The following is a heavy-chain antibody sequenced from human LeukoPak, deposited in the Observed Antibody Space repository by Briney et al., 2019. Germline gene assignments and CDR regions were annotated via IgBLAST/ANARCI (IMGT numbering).Heavy chain of an antibody. CDR3: ARDHHYYDSSGYSTLDAFDI. CDR2: IYSGGST. Sequence: GGSLRLSCAASGFTFSSYWMSWVRQAPGKGLEWVSVIYSGGSTYYADSVKGRFTISRDNSKNTLYLQMNSLRAEDTAVYYCARDHHYYDSSGYSTLDAFDIWGQGTMVTVSS. J-gene: IGHJ3*02. CDR1: GFTFSSYW. D-gene: IGHD3-22*01. V-gene: IGHV3-66*01.